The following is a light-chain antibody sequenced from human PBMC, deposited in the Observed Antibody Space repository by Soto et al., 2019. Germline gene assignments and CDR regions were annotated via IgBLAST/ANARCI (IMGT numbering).Light chain of an antibody. CDR1: QSVSSSY. CDR3: QQYGSSPRT. CDR2: GAS. J-gene: IGKJ1*01. Sequence: VLTQSPATLSVSPGERATLSCRASQSVSSSYLAWYQQKPGQAPRLLIYGASSRATGIPDRFSGSGSGTDFTLTISRLEPEDFAVYYCQQYGSSPRTFGQGTKVDIK. V-gene: IGKV3-20*01.